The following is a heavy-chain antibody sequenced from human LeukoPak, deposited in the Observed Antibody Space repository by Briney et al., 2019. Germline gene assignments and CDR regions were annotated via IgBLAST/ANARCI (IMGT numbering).Heavy chain of an antibody. V-gene: IGHV1-8*01. J-gene: IGHJ4*02. CDR1: GYTFTSYD. CDR3: ARYRDGSGSYIDY. D-gene: IGHD3-10*01. CDR2: MNPNSGNT. Sequence: ASVKVSCKTSGYTFTSYDINWVRQASGQGLEWMGWMNPNSGNTGYAQKFQGRVTMTRHTSISTAYMELSSLRSEDTAVYYCARYRDGSGSYIDYWGQGTLVTVSS.